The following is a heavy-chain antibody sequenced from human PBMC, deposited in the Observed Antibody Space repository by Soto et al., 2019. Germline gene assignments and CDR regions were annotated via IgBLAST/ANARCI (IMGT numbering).Heavy chain of an antibody. V-gene: IGHV4-34*01. CDR2: INDSGST. Sequence: QVQLQQWGAGLLKPSETLSLTCAVYGGSFSGYYWSWIRQPPGKGLEWIGEINDSGSTNYNPSLKSRVTISVDTSKNQFSLKLSSVTAADTAVYYCARGPGSPNFVVVPAAIPSYFDYWGQGTLVTVSS. D-gene: IGHD2-2*01. J-gene: IGHJ4*02. CDR3: ARGPGSPNFVVVPAAIPSYFDY. CDR1: GGSFSGYY.